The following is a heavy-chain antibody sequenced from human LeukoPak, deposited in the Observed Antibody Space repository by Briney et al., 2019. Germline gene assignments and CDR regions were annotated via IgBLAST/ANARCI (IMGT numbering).Heavy chain of an antibody. V-gene: IGHV4-4*02. CDR1: GGSITSNNW. Sequence: SETLSLTCAVSGGSITSNNWWSWVSPPPGKGLEWIGEIFHSGTTNYNASLRNRVTISVDKPKNQFSLKLSSVTAADTAVYYCARDHDILTGYSPRHFDFWGQGTLVTVSS. CDR3: ARDHDILTGYSPRHFDF. J-gene: IGHJ4*02. CDR2: IFHSGTT. D-gene: IGHD3-9*01.